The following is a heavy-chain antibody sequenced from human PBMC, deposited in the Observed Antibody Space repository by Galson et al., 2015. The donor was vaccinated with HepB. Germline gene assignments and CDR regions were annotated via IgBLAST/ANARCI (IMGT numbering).Heavy chain of an antibody. CDR2: IIPILGLA. Sequence: SVKVSCKASGGTFSRYAISWVRQAPGQGLEWMGRIIPILGLANYAQKFQGRVTITADKSTSTAYMELSSLRSEDTAVYYCASPYDSSGYYYPFDYWGQGTLVTVSS. CDR1: GGTFSRYA. J-gene: IGHJ4*02. D-gene: IGHD3-22*01. V-gene: IGHV1-69*04. CDR3: ASPYDSSGYYYPFDY.